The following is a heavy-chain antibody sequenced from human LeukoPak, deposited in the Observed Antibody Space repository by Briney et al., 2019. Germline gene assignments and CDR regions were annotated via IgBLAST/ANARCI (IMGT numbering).Heavy chain of an antibody. J-gene: IGHJ5*02. CDR1: GGTFSSYA. CDR2: IIPIFGTA. V-gene: IGHV1-69*13. D-gene: IGHD3-10*01. Sequence: SVKVSRKASGGTFSSYAISWVRQAPGQGLEWMGGIIPIFGTANYAQKFQGRVTITADESTSTAYMELSSLRSEDTAVYYCARWYYYGSGSYRSGFDPWGQGTLVTVSS. CDR3: ARWYYYGSGSYRSGFDP.